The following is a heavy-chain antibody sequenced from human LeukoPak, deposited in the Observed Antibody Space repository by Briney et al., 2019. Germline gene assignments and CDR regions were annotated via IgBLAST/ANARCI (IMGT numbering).Heavy chain of an antibody. Sequence: ASVKVSCKASGYTLTSYDISWVRHATGQGREWMGWMNPNGCNTGYAEELQGRVTMTRNTSISTAYMELSSLRSEDTAVYYCARAAGYSSSWYRYYGMDVWGQGTTVTVSS. CDR3: ARAAGYSSSWYRYYGMDV. CDR2: MNPNGCNT. V-gene: IGHV1-8*01. J-gene: IGHJ6*02. D-gene: IGHD6-13*01. CDR1: GYTLTSYD.